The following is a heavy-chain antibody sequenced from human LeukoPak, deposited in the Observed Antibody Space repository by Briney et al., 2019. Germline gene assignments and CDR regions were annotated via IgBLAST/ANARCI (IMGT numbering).Heavy chain of an antibody. D-gene: IGHD3-9*01. J-gene: IGHJ4*02. Sequence: SETLSLTCTVSGGSISGGGYSWSWLRQPPGKGREWIGYIFYSVSTYYNPSLQIRVAISVDTSKNQFSLKLSSVTAADPAVYYCARGPYYDILTGYYNNLFDYWGQGTLVHVSS. CDR1: GGSISGGGYS. CDR3: ARGPYYDILTGYYNNLFDY. CDR2: IFYSVST. V-gene: IGHV4-30-4*02.